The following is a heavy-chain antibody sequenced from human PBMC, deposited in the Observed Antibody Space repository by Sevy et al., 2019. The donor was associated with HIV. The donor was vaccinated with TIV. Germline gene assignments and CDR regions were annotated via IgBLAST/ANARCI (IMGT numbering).Heavy chain of an antibody. CDR1: GFTFDDYT. Sequence: GGSLRLSCAASGFTFDDYTMHWVRQAPGKGLEWVSLISWDGGSTYYADSVKGRLTISRDNSKNSLYLQMNSLRTEDTALYYCAKGGGIAAAGKRGGLRFDYWRQGTLVTVSS. CDR3: AKGGGIAAAGKRGGLRFDY. J-gene: IGHJ4*02. V-gene: IGHV3-43*01. CDR2: ISWDGGST. D-gene: IGHD6-13*01.